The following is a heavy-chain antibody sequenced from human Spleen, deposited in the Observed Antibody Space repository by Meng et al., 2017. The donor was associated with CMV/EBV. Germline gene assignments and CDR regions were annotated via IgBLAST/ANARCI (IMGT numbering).Heavy chain of an antibody. D-gene: IGHD3-10*01. J-gene: IGHJ4*02. CDR3: AKGQSYYYGSGSYDY. V-gene: IGHV1-8*01. Sequence: ASVKVSCKTSGYTFTSYDINWVRQATGQGLEWMGWMHPNSGNTGYAQKFQGRVTMTRNTSISTAYMELSSLTSEDTAVYYCAKGQSYYYGSGSYDYWGQGTLVTVSS. CDR1: GYTFTSYD. CDR2: MHPNSGNT.